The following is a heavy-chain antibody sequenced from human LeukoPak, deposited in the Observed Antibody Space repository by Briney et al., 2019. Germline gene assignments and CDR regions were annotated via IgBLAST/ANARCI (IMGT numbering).Heavy chain of an antibody. D-gene: IGHD5-12*01. Sequence: GGSLRLSCAASGFTFSSYAMSWVRQAPGKGLEYVSGVSGSGGSTYYADSVKGRFTISRDNSKNTLYLQMNSLRAEDTAVYYCASGYDDPFFDYWGQGTLVTVSS. CDR3: ASGYDDPFFDY. CDR1: GFTFSSYA. J-gene: IGHJ4*02. CDR2: VSGSGGST. V-gene: IGHV3-23*01.